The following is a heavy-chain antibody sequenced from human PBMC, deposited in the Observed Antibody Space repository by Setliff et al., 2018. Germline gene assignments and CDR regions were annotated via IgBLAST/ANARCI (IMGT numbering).Heavy chain of an antibody. CDR3: ARGLVTIFGVVIMSPPWFDP. D-gene: IGHD3-3*01. CDR2: ISHSGSA. CDR1: GYSISSGNY. Sequence: SETLSLTCAVSGYSISSGNYWGWIRQPPGKGLEWIGSISHSGSAYYNPSLKSRVTISVDTSKNQFSLKLSSVTAADTAVYYCARGLVTIFGVVIMSPPWFDPWGQGTLVTVSS. V-gene: IGHV4-38-2*01. J-gene: IGHJ5*02.